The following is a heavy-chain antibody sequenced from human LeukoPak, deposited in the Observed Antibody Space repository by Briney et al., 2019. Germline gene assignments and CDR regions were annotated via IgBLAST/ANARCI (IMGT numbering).Heavy chain of an antibody. CDR2: ISWNSGSI. D-gene: IGHD1-26*01. Sequence: GGSLRLSCAASGFTFDDYAMHWVRHTPGKGLEWVSGISWNSGSIGYVDSVKGRFTISRDNAKNSLYLQMNSLRAEDMALYYCAKDMGAYYYYMDVWGKGTTVTVSS. CDR1: GFTFDDYA. V-gene: IGHV3-9*03. CDR3: AKDMGAYYYYMDV. J-gene: IGHJ6*03.